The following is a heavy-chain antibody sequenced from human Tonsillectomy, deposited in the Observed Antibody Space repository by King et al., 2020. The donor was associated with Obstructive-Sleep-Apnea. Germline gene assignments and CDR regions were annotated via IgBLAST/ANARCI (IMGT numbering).Heavy chain of an antibody. CDR3: AGHYGSGSNYSHYFVY. CDR1: GGSISSSSYY. V-gene: IGHV4-39*01. J-gene: IGHJ4*02. Sequence: QLQESGPGLVKPSETLSLTCTVSGGSISSSSYYWGWIRQPPGKGLEWIGSIYYSGSTYYNPSLKSRVTISVDTSKNQFSLKLSSVTAADTAVYYCAGHYGSGSNYSHYFVYWGQGTLVTVSS. CDR2: IYYSGST. D-gene: IGHD3-10*01.